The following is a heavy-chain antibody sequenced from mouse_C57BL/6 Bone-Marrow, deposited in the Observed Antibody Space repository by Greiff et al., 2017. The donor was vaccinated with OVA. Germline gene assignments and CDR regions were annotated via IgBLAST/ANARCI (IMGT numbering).Heavy chain of an antibody. Sequence: QVQLKESGPELVKPGASVKISCKASGYAFSSSWMNWVKQRPGKGLEWIGRIYPGDGDTNYNGKFKGKATLTADKSSSTAYMQLSSLTSEDYAVYFCARDGYYVGYWGQGTTLTVSS. CDR3: ARDGYYVGY. CDR2: IYPGDGDT. V-gene: IGHV1-82*01. J-gene: IGHJ2*01. CDR1: GYAFSSSW. D-gene: IGHD2-3*01.